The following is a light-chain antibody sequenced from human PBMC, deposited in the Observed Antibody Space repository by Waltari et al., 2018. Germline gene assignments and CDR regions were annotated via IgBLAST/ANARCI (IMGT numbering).Light chain of an antibody. Sequence: DIVMTQSPDSLAVSPGAWATINCNSSQSVLYSSNNKNYLAWYQQKPGQPPKLLIYWASTRESGVPDRFSGSGSGTDFTLTISSLQAEDVAVYYCQQYYSTLLTFGGGTKVEIK. V-gene: IGKV4-1*01. CDR2: WAS. J-gene: IGKJ4*01. CDR1: QSVLYSSNNKNY. CDR3: QQYYSTLLT.